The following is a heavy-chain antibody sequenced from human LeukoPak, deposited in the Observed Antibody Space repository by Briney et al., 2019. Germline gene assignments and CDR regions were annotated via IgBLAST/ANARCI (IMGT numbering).Heavy chain of an antibody. CDR2: VLSDGSRK. D-gene: IGHD7-27*01. J-gene: IGHJ4*02. CDR3: AKDFNWGWDY. Sequence: GGSLRLSCAASGFTFSSHGMHWVRQAPGKGLEWVAYVLSDGSRKYYADSVKGRFTISRDDSKNTLFLQMNSLGPEDTALYYCAKDFNWGWDYWGQGTLVTVSS. CDR1: GFTFSSHG. V-gene: IGHV3-30*02.